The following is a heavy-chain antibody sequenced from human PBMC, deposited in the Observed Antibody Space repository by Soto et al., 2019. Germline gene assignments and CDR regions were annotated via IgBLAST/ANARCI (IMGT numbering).Heavy chain of an antibody. CDR1: GDSVSSNSAG. CDR3: ARGEQYSGRIFDY. V-gene: IGHV6-1*01. J-gene: IGHJ4*01. D-gene: IGHD1-26*01. Sequence: SQTLSLTCAITGDSVSSNSAGWSWVRQSPSRGLEWLGRTYYRSKWYYEYAVSVRGRIIINPDTSKNQYSLQLNSVTPEDTAVYFCARGEQYSGRIFDYWGQGTLGTVSS. CDR2: TYYRSKWYY.